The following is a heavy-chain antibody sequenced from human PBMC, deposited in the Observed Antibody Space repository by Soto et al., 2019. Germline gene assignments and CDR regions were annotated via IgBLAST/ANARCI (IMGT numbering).Heavy chain of an antibody. CDR1: GGSISSYS. Sequence: SETLSLTCTVSGGSISSYSWSWIRQPPGKGLEWIGYIYYSGSTNYNPSLKSRVTISVDTSKNQFSLKLSSVTAADTAVHYCARYYDFSSGYSRPLCYIDVSRQRPTV. V-gene: IGHV4-59*01. CDR2: IYYSGST. J-gene: IGHJ6*02. D-gene: IGHD3-3*01. CDR3: ARYYDFSSGYSRPLCYIDV.